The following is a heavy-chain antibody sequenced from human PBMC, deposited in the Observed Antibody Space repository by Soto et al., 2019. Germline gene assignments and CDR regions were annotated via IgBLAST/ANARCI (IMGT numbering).Heavy chain of an antibody. CDR2: IYHTGST. D-gene: IGHD2-15*01. V-gene: IGHV4-4*02. CDR3: ATLPPRIVVVVLPIPT. CDR1: GASISSTNW. Sequence: QVQLQESGPRLVKPSGTLSLTCAVSGASISSTNWWTWVRQPPGKGLEWIGEIYHTGSTKYNPSLKSRVTLSLGESNNPFSLNLSSVTAADTAVYYCATLPPRIVVVVLPIPTWGQGTLVTVSS. J-gene: IGHJ4*02.